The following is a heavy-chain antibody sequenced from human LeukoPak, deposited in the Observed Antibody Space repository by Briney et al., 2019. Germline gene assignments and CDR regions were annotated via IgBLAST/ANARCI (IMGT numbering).Heavy chain of an antibody. CDR2: INPNDGDT. J-gene: IGHJ4*02. Sequence: SVKVSCKASGYTFTDYYMHWVRQAPGQGFEWMGWINPNDGDTNYAQKFQGRVTMTRDTSISTAHMEVSRLRSDDTAVYYCARANFLYCSSSTCLFDYWGQGTLVTVSS. CDR3: ARANFLYCSSSTCLFDY. D-gene: IGHD2-2*01. CDR1: GYTFTDYY. V-gene: IGHV1-2*02.